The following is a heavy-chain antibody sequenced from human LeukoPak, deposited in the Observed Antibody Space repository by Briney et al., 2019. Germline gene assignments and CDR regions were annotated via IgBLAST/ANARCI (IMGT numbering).Heavy chain of an antibody. CDR3: ARVPYSSGWYDGWFDP. Sequence: PSETLSLTCTFSGGSIISGGYYWSWIRQHPGKGLEWIGYIYYGGRTYYNPSLKSRVTISVDTSKNQFSLKLSSVTAADTAVYYCARVPYSSGWYDGWFDPWGQGTLVTVSS. CDR1: GGSIISGGYY. J-gene: IGHJ5*02. CDR2: IYYGGRT. V-gene: IGHV4-31*03. D-gene: IGHD6-19*01.